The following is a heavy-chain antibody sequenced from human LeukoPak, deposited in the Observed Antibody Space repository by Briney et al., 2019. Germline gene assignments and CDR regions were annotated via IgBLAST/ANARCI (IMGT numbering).Heavy chain of an antibody. D-gene: IGHD1-1*01. CDR1: GYTFTSYS. CDR2: IGTYNGNT. J-gene: IGHJ4*02. V-gene: IGHV1-18*01. Sequence: ASVKVSCKASGYTFTSYSITWVRQAPGQGLEWMGWIGTYNGNTNYAQNLQGRVTMTRDTSTSTAYMELRSLRSDDRAVYYCARGTGPGRGGIDYWGQGTLVTVSS. CDR3: ARGTGPGRGGIDY.